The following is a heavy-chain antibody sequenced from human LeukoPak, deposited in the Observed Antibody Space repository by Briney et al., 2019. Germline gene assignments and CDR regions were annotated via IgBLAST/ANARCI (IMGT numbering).Heavy chain of an antibody. V-gene: IGHV3-11*01. CDR3: TRDPRIVDY. CDR2: ISNSGSTM. Sequence: GGSLRLSCAASGFTFSDHYMTWIRQAPGKGLEWVSYISNSGSTMKYADAVKGRFTISRDNAKNSLYLQMNSLRVEDTAVYYCTRDPRIVDYWGQGTLVTVSS. D-gene: IGHD2-15*01. J-gene: IGHJ4*02. CDR1: GFTFSDHY.